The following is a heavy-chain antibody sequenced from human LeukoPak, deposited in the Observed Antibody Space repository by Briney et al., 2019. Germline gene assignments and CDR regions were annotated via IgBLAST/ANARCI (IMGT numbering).Heavy chain of an antibody. V-gene: IGHV1-18*01. D-gene: IGHD2-2*01. CDR3: ARESCTSTSCPPIPGDSSGWFHYDY. CDR2: ISTFNGNI. J-gene: IGHJ4*02. Sequence: ASVKVSCKASGYTFTSYGISWVRQAHGQGFEWMGWISTFNGNINYAQKLQGRVTMTTDTSTTTAYMELRSLRSDDTAVYYCARESCTSTSCPPIPGDSSGWFHYDYWRQGTLVTVSS. CDR1: GYTFTSYG.